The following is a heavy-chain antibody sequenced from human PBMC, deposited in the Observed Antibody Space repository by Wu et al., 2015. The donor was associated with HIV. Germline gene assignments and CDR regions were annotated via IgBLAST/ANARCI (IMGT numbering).Heavy chain of an antibody. Sequence: QVQLQQWGAGLLKPSETLSLTCAVYGGSFSGYYWSWIRQPPGKGLEWIGEINHSGSTNYNPSLKSRVTISVDTSKNQFSLKLSSVTAADTAVYYCARGYSSSWPPDLWGRGTLVTVSS. CDR1: GGSFSGYY. CDR2: INHSGST. V-gene: IGHV4-34*01. J-gene: IGHJ2*01. CDR3: ARGYSSSWPPDL. D-gene: IGHD6-13*01.